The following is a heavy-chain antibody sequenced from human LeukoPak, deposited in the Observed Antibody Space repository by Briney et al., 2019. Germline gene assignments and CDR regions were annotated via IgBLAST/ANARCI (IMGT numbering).Heavy chain of an antibody. J-gene: IGHJ2*01. Sequence: GGSLRLSCVASGVTLSNYAMSWARQAPGKGLEWVSGISSSGSGGNTYYADSVKGRFTISRDSSRNTLFLHTNTLRAEDTAIYYCAKGRTVGASYWYFDLWGRGTLVTVSS. D-gene: IGHD1-26*01. CDR1: GVTLSNYA. V-gene: IGHV3-23*01. CDR3: AKGRTVGASYWYFDL. CDR2: ISSSGSGGNT.